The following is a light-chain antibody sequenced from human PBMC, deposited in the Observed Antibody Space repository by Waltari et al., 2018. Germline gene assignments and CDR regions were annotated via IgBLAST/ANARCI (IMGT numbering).Light chain of an antibody. V-gene: IGKV1-33*01. CDR2: DAS. CDR3: QQYDNLPWT. CDR1: QDISNY. J-gene: IGKJ1*01. Sequence: DIQMTQSPSSLSASVGDRVTITCQASQDISNYLNWYKQKPGKAPKLLIYDASNLETGVPSRFSGSGSGTDFTFTISSLQPEDIATYYCQQYDNLPWTFGQWTKVEIK.